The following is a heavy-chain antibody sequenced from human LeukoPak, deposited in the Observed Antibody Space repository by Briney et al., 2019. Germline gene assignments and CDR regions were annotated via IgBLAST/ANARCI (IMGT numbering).Heavy chain of an antibody. CDR1: GFMFTNYP. V-gene: IGHV3-30-3*01. CDR3: ARGGDAGWYGDY. CDR2: ISFDGNNE. D-gene: IGHD6-19*01. J-gene: IGHJ4*02. Sequence: GGSLRLPCAASGFMFTNYPVHWVRQAPGKGLEWVAVISFDGNNEYSADSVKGRFTFSRDNSRNTVYLQMNNLRPEDTAVYYCARGGDAGWYGDYWGQGTLVTVSS.